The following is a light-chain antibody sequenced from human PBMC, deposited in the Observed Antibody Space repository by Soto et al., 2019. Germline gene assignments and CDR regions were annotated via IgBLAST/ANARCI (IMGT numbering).Light chain of an antibody. CDR3: SSYTSHFTLVYV. J-gene: IGLJ1*01. Sequence: QSALTQPASVSGSPGQSITISCTGASSDAGGYNFVSWYQQHHGKARKLMIYDVSRRPSGVSNLFSVYKSGNTASLSISGLQAEEEADYYFSSYTSHFTLVYVCGCGTKVTVL. CDR1: SSDAGGYNF. V-gene: IGLV2-14*01. CDR2: DVS.